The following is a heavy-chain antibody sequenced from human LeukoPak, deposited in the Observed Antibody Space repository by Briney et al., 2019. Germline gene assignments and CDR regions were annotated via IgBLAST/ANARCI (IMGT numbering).Heavy chain of an antibody. Sequence: GGSLRLSCAASGFTFSTYWMHWVRQAPGKGLVWVSRINRDGSTTSYADSVKGRFTISRENSKNRLYLQMNSLRAEDTAVYYCARAEGYGGELDSWGQGTLVTVSS. CDR2: INRDGSTT. V-gene: IGHV3-74*01. D-gene: IGHD4-23*01. CDR3: ARAEGYGGELDS. CDR1: GFTFSTYW. J-gene: IGHJ4*02.